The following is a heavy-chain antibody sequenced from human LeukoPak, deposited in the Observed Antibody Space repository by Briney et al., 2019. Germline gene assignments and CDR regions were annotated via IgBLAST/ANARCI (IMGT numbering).Heavy chain of an antibody. CDR2: INHSGST. CDR3: ASPRNYLRGRHYYYYMDV. Sequence: PSETLSLTCAVYGGSFSGYYWSWIRQPPGKGLEWIGEINHSGSTNYNPSLKSRVTISVDTSKNQFSLKLSSVTAADTAVYYCASPRNYLRGRHYYYYMDVWGKGTTVTVSS. D-gene: IGHD3-10*01. J-gene: IGHJ6*03. CDR1: GGSFSGYY. V-gene: IGHV4-34*01.